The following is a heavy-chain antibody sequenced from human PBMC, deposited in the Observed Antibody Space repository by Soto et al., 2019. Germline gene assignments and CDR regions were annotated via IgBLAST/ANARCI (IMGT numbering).Heavy chain of an antibody. Sequence: EVQLVQSGAEVKKPGESLKISCKGSGYSFTSYWIGWVRQMPGKGLEWMGIIYPGDSDTRYSPSFQGQVTISADRSISTAYLQWSSLKASDTAMYYCARSPPKWLRQRGDYYYYGMDVWGQGTTVTVSS. CDR2: IYPGDSDT. D-gene: IGHD5-12*01. V-gene: IGHV5-51*01. J-gene: IGHJ6*02. CDR3: ARSPPKWLRQRGDYYYYGMDV. CDR1: GYSFTSYW.